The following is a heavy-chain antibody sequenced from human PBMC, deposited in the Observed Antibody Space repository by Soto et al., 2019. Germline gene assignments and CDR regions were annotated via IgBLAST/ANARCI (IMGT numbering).Heavy chain of an antibody. V-gene: IGHV3-74*01. CDR2: INSDGSST. Sequence: GGSLSLSCAASEFTFRSSWMHWVRQAPGKGLVWVSRINSDGSSTSYADSVKGRFTISRDNAKNTLYLQMNSLRAEDTAVYYCASGWYGGYDYWGQGTLVTVSS. CDR1: EFTFRSSW. D-gene: IGHD5-12*01. J-gene: IGHJ4*02. CDR3: ASGWYGGYDY.